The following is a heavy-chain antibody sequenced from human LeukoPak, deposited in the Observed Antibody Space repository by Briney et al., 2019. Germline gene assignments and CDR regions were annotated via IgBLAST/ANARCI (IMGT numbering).Heavy chain of an antibody. D-gene: IGHD3-10*01. CDR3: ADARSGSYKY. Sequence: PGGSLRLSCAASGVTFSSCAMSWVRQAPGKGLEWVSSISGSGGSTYYADSVKGRFTISGDNSKNTLYLQMNSLRVEDAAIYFCADARSGSYKYWGQGTLVTVSS. V-gene: IGHV3-23*01. CDR1: GVTFSSCA. J-gene: IGHJ4*02. CDR2: ISGSGGST.